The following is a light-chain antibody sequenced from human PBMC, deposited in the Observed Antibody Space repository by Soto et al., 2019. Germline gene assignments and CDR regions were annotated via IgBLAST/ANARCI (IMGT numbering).Light chain of an antibody. V-gene: IGKV2-28*01. J-gene: IGKJ1*01. CDR1: QSLLHSDGYSY. CDR2: LGS. Sequence: DSVMTQFPLSLSVTPGEPASISCRSSQSLLHSDGYSYLDWYVQKPGQSPQLLIYLGSNRASGVPDRFSGSGSGTDFTLKISRVEAEDVGVYYCMQALQIRVEFGQGTKVEIK. CDR3: MQALQIRVE.